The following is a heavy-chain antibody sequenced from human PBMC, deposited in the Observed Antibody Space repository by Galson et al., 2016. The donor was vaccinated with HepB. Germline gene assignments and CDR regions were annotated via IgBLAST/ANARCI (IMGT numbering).Heavy chain of an antibody. CDR3: ERFELGGYQL. CDR1: GFAFINYE. CDR2: ISSSGNTI. Sequence: SLRLSCASSGFAFINYEMTWVRQAPGQGLEWISYISSSGNTIYDADSVQGRLIISRDNAENSLFLQMNNLRAEDTAVYFCERFELGGYQLWGQGTTVTVSS. V-gene: IGHV3-48*03. D-gene: IGHD2-2*01. J-gene: IGHJ6*02.